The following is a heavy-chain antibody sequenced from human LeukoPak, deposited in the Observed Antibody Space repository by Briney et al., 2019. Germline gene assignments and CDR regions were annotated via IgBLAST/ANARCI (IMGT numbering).Heavy chain of an antibody. CDR2: IYYTRST. Sequence: SETLSLTCTVSGGSISSSSYYWGWIRQPPGKGLEWIGSIYYTRSTYYNPSLKSRVTISVDTSKNQFSLKLSSVTAADTAVYYCARGPRYDYWGQGTLVTVSS. J-gene: IGHJ4*02. CDR1: GGSISSSSYY. V-gene: IGHV4-39*07. CDR3: ARGPRYDY.